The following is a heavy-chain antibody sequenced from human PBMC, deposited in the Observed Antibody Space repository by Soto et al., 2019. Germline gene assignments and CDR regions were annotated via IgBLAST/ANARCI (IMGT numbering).Heavy chain of an antibody. J-gene: IGHJ4*02. D-gene: IGHD3-10*01. V-gene: IGHV1-2*02. CDR1: GYPFTTYY. CDR2: IDPRSGGT. Sequence: HVQLVQSGTEVKKPGASVRVSCMVSGYPFTTYYIHWVRQAPGQGLEWMGWIDPRSGGTVYEQKFQGRVTMTRDTSISTVYMDLRGLSSDATALYYCATDDYGIFPYWGQGSLVTVSS. CDR3: ATDDYGIFPY.